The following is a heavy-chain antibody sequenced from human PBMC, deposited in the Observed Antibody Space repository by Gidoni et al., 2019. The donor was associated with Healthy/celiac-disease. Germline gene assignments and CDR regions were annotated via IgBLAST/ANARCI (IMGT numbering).Heavy chain of an antibody. Sequence: QVQLVQSGAEVKKPAASVRVSCKASGYTFTSYYMHWVRQAPGQGLEWMGIINPSGGSTSYAQKFQGRVTMTRDTSTSTVYMELSSLRSEDTAVYYCARDQGNEGSPFDPWGQGTLVTVSS. CDR3: ARDQGNEGSPFDP. V-gene: IGHV1-46*01. J-gene: IGHJ5*02. CDR1: GYTFTSYY. CDR2: INPSGGST.